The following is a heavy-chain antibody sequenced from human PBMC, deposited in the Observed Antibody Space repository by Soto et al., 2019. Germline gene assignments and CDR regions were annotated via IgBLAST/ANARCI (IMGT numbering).Heavy chain of an antibody. CDR1: GYTFTSYA. Sequence: ASVKVCCKASGYTFTSYAMHWVRQAPGQRLEWMGWINAGNGNTKYSQKFQGRVTITRDTSASTAYMELSSLRSEDTAVYYCARDRIEYSSSAHSFLYYYYGMDVWGQGTTVTVSS. CDR3: ARDRIEYSSSAHSFLYYYYGMDV. V-gene: IGHV1-3*01. J-gene: IGHJ6*02. CDR2: INAGNGNT. D-gene: IGHD6-6*01.